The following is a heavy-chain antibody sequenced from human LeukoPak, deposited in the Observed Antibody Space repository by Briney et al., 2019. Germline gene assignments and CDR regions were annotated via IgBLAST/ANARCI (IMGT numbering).Heavy chain of an antibody. Sequence: ASVKVSCKASGYTFTGYYMHWVRQAPGQGLEWMGWINPNSGGTNYAQKFQGRVTMTRDTSISTAYMELSRLRSDDTAVYYCAGRGSIAVARANWFDPWGQGTLVTVSS. J-gene: IGHJ5*02. D-gene: IGHD6-19*01. CDR3: AGRGSIAVARANWFDP. V-gene: IGHV1-2*02. CDR1: GYTFTGYY. CDR2: INPNSGGT.